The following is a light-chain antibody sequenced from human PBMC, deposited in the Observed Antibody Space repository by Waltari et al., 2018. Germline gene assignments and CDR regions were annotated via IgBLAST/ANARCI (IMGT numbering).Light chain of an antibody. CDR1: QSVLYNSNNKNY. CDR2: WAS. Sequence: DIVMTQSPDWLAVSLGDRATINCKSSQSVLYNSNNKNYLTRYQQRTGQPPKLVIYWASTRESGVPDRFSGSGSGTDFTLTISSLQAEDVAVYYCQQYSSPPFTFGPGTKVDI. V-gene: IGKV4-1*01. J-gene: IGKJ3*01. CDR3: QQYSSPPFT.